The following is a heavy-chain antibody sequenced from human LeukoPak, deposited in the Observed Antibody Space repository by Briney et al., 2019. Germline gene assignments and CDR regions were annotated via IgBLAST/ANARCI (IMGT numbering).Heavy chain of an antibody. Sequence: SETLSLTCTVSGGSISSGGYYWSWIRQHPGKGLEWIGYIYYSGSTNYNPSLKSRVTISVDTSKNQFSLKLSSVTAADTAVYYCARVRCSSTSCYEHWFDPWGQGTLVTVSS. V-gene: IGHV4-31*03. CDR2: IYYSGST. CDR3: ARVRCSSTSCYEHWFDP. CDR1: GGSISSGGYY. D-gene: IGHD2-2*01. J-gene: IGHJ5*02.